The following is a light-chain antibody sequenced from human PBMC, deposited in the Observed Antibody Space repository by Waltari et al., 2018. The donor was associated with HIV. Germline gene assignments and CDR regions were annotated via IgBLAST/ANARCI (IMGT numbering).Light chain of an antibody. Sequence: QSVLPQPPSTSGHPGQRATIPCPGHSSNLGSKDVCWYQQLPGSAHKLHIYRNNRLPSVVPVRFSCSNSGTASSLAIRGRRSEDGADYCWAAGDDSLSGWGVGGGTKLTLL. CDR1: SSNLGSKD. CDR2: RNN. CDR3: AAGDDSLSGWG. V-gene: IGLV1-47*01. J-gene: IGLJ3*02.